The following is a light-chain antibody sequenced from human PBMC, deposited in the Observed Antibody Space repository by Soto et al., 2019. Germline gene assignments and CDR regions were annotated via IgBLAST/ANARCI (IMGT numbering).Light chain of an antibody. CDR2: KAS. V-gene: IGKV1-5*03. J-gene: IGKJ2*01. CDR1: QSISSW. CDR3: QQYNSLYT. Sequence: DIQMTQSPSTLSASVGDRVTITCRASQSISSWLAWYQQKPGKAPKLLIYKASSLESGVPSRFSGSGSETEFTLTKSSLQPDDFAPYYCQQYNSLYTVGQGTKLEIK.